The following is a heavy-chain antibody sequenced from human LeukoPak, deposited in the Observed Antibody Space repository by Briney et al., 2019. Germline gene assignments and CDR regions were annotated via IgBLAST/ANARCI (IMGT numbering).Heavy chain of an antibody. CDR3: ARARNDYGDYLFDY. CDR1: GGSISSYY. V-gene: IGHV4-59*12. Sequence: SETLSLTCTVSGGSISSYYWSWIRQPPGKGLEWIGYIYYSGSTYYNPSLKSRVTISVDTSKNQFSLKLSSVTAADTAVYYCARARNDYGDYLFDYWGQGTLVTVSS. CDR2: IYYSGST. D-gene: IGHD4-17*01. J-gene: IGHJ4*02.